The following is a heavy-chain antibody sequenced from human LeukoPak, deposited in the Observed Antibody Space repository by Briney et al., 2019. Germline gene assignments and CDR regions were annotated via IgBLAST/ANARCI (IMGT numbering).Heavy chain of an antibody. D-gene: IGHD1-1*01. V-gene: IGHV3-23*01. CDR2: ISGSGGST. Sequence: GGSLRLSCAASGFTFSSYAMSWVHQAPGKGLEWVSAISGSGGSTYYADSVKGRFTISRDNSKNTLYLQMNSLRAGDTAVYYCAKDAIGTPLCYWGQGTLVTVSS. J-gene: IGHJ4*02. CDR1: GFTFSSYA. CDR3: AKDAIGTPLCY.